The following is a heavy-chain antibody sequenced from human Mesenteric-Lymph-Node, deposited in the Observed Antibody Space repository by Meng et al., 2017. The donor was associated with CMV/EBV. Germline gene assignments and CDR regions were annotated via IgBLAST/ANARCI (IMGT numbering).Heavy chain of an antibody. Sequence: GESLKISCAASGFTVSSYYMSWVRQAPGKGLEWVSVIYSGGSTYYADSVKGRFTISRDNSKNTLYLQMNSLRAEDTAVYYCAREGAYYDILTGYYIRYAFDIWGQGTMVTVSS. CDR1: GFTVSSYY. D-gene: IGHD3-9*01. CDR3: AREGAYYDILTGYYIRYAFDI. J-gene: IGHJ3*02. CDR2: IYSGGST. V-gene: IGHV3-66*02.